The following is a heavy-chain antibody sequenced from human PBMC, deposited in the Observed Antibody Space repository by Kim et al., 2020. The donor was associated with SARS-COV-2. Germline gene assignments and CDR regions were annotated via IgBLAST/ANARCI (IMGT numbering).Heavy chain of an antibody. CDR2: IQTSGST. V-gene: IGHV4-39*01. CDR3: ARQYTY. Sequence: SETLSLTCTVSGGSISSSDYYWGWIRQPPGKGLEWIGAIQTSGSTSYNPSLTSRVTIFLDTSKNQFSLKLSSVTAADTAVYYCARQYTYWGQGTPVTVSS. CDR1: GGSISSSDYY. J-gene: IGHJ4*02. D-gene: IGHD2-2*02.